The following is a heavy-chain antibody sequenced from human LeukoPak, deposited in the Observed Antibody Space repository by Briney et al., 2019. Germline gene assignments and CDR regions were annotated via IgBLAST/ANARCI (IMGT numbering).Heavy chain of an antibody. CDR2: IYSGGST. CDR3: ARVSGSGSYYIGY. Sequence: GGSLRLSCAASGFTVSSNYMSWVRQAPGKELEWVSVIYSGGSTYYADPVKGRFTISRHNSKNTLYLQMNSLRAEDTAVYYCARVSGSGSYYIGYWGQGTLVTVSS. J-gene: IGHJ4*02. D-gene: IGHD3-10*01. V-gene: IGHV3-53*04. CDR1: GFTVSSNY.